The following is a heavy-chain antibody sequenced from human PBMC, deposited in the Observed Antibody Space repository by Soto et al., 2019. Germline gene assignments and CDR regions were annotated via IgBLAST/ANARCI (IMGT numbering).Heavy chain of an antibody. CDR1: GFTFSSYT. CDR2: ISDSGGSP. V-gene: IGHV3-23*01. J-gene: IGHJ4*02. Sequence: PGGSLRLSCAASGFTFSSYTMAWVRQAPGKGLEWVSAISDSGGSPYYADSVQGRFTISRDNAKNTLYLLMNSLRAEDTAVYYCAPSGGSYGDWGQGTRVTVAS. D-gene: IGHD1-26*01. CDR3: APSGGSYGD.